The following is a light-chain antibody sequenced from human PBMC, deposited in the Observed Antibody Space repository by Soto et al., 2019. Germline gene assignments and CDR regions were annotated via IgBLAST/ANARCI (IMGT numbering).Light chain of an antibody. CDR3: QQANSFPLT. J-gene: IGKJ4*01. CDR2: AAS. V-gene: IGKV1-8*01. Sequence: AIRMTQSPSSLSASPGDRVTITCRASQGISSHLAWYQQRPGKAPKLLIYAASTLQSGVPSRFSGSGSGTDFTLTISCLQSEDFATYYCQQANSFPLTFGGGTKVDIK. CDR1: QGISSH.